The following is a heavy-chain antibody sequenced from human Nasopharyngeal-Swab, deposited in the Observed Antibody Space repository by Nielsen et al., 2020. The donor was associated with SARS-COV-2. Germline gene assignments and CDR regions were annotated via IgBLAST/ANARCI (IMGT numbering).Heavy chain of an antibody. V-gene: IGHV1-2*06. CDR2: INPNSGGT. CDR1: GYTFTGYY. J-gene: IGHJ3*02. CDR3: ARVAGCSSTSCYSRGAFDI. Sequence: ASVKVSCKASGYTFTGYYMHWVRQAPGQGLEWMGRINPNSGGTNYAQKFQGRVTMTGDTSISTAYMELSRLRSDDTAVYYCARVAGCSSTSCYSRGAFDIWGQGTMVTVSS. D-gene: IGHD2-2*02.